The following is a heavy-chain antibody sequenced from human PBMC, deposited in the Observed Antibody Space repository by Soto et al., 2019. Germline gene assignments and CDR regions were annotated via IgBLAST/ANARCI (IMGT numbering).Heavy chain of an antibody. CDR2: ISAYNGNT. D-gene: IGHD2-21*02. V-gene: IGHV1-18*04. CDR1: GYTFTSYG. J-gene: IGHJ6*02. CDR3: AREIAYCGGDCYLTLYYYGGMDV. Sequence: QVQLVQSGAEVKKPGASVKVSCKASGYTFTSYGISWVRQAPGQGLEWMGWISAYNGNTNYAQKLHGGRTFTTDTSTSTAYMELRSLRSDDTSVYYCAREIAYCGGDCYLTLYYYGGMDVWGQGTTVTVSS.